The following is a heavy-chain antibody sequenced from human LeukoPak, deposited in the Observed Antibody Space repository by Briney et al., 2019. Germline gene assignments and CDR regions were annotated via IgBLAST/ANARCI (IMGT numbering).Heavy chain of an antibody. D-gene: IGHD2-21*02. CDR1: GGSISSSSYY. J-gene: IGHJ5*02. V-gene: IGHV4-39*07. CDR3: AVVTAPRGPPTT. CDR2: IYYSGST. Sequence: PETLSLTCTVSGGSISSSSYYWGWIRQPPGKGLEWIGSIYYSGSTYYNPSLKSRVTISVDTSKNQFSLKLSSVTAADTAVYYCAVVTAPRGPPTTWGQGTLVTVSS.